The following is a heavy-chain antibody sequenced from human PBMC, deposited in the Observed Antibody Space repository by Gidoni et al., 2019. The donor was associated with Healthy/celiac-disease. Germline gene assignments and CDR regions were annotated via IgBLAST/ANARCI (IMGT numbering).Heavy chain of an antibody. J-gene: IGHJ4*02. CDR2: INHSGST. CDR1: GGSFSGYY. V-gene: IGHV4-34*01. CDR3: ARARRGYCSGGSGYSLDY. D-gene: IGHD2-15*01. Sequence: QVQLQQLGAGLLKPSETLSLTCAVYGGSFSGYYWSWLRQPPGKRLEWIGEINHSGSTNYNPSLKSRVTISVDTSKNQFSLKLSSVTAADAAVYYCARARRGYCSGGSGYSLDYWGQGTLVTVSS.